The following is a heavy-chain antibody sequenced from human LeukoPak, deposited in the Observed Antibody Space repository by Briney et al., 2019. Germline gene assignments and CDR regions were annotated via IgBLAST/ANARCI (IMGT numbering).Heavy chain of an antibody. CDR2: IYHSGST. CDR3: ARHRRGYSYAPRPYYYYYMDV. CDR1: GYSISSGYY. V-gene: IGHV4-38-2*02. J-gene: IGHJ6*03. D-gene: IGHD5-18*01. Sequence: SETLSLTCTVSGYSISSGYYWGWIRQPPGKGLEWIGSIYHSGSTYYNPSLKSRVTISVDSSRNQFSLKLSSVTAADTAVYYCARHRRGYSYAPRPYYYYYMDVWGKGTTVTISS.